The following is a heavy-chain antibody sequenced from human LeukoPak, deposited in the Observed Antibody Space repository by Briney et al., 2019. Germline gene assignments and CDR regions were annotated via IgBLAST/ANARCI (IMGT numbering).Heavy chain of an antibody. Sequence: PGGSLRLSGAASGFRFDDYYLSWIRQAPGKGLEWISFISASGGMMDHADSVKGRFTISRDNAKNSVYLEMNNLRAEDTAVYHCARHMVLSPCDYWGPGTLVTVSS. D-gene: IGHD4/OR15-4a*01. J-gene: IGHJ4*02. CDR1: GFRFDDYY. V-gene: IGHV3-11*01. CDR2: ISASGGMM. CDR3: ARHMVLSPCDY.